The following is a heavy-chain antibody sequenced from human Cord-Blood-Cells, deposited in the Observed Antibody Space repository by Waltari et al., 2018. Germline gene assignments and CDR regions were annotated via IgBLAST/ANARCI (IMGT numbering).Heavy chain of an antibody. J-gene: IGHJ4*02. Sequence: QVQLVESGGGVVQPGRSLGLSCAASGLPFSRYAMHWVRQAPGKGLEWVAVISYDGSNKYYADSVKGRFTISRDNSKNTLYLQMNSLRAEDTAVYYCAREFVVVIAIDYWGQGTLVTVSS. V-gene: IGHV3-30-3*01. D-gene: IGHD2-21*01. CDR3: AREFVVVIAIDY. CDR2: ISYDGSNK. CDR1: GLPFSRYA.